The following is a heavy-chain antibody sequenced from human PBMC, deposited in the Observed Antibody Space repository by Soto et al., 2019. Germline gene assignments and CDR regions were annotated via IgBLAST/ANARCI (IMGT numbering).Heavy chain of an antibody. CDR2: IKSDGSNT. CDR1: GFTFSRYW. CDR3: ATLPHYGSGRYGFDY. V-gene: IGHV3-74*01. D-gene: IGHD3-10*01. Sequence: EVQLVESGGGLVQPGGSLRLSCAVSGFTFSRYWMHWVRQAPGQGLVWVSRIKSDGSNTSYADSVKGRFTISRDNAKNTLYLQMNSRRAEDTAVYYCATLPHYGSGRYGFDYWGQGTLVTVSS. J-gene: IGHJ4*02.